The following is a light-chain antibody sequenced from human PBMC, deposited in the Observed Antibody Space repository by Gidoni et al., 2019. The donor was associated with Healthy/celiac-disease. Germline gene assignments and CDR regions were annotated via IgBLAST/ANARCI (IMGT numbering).Light chain of an antibody. V-gene: IGKV1-5*03. J-gene: IGKJ1*01. CDR2: KAS. CDR1: QSISSW. Sequence: DIQMTQSPSTLSASVGDRVTITCRASQSISSWLAWYQQKPGKAPKLLIYKASSLESGVPSRFSGSGSGTEFTLTISGLQPDDFATYYCQQYNSYWTFXQXTKVEIK. CDR3: QQYNSYWT.